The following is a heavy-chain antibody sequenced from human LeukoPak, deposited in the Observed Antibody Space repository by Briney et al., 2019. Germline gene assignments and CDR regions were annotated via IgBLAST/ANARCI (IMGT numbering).Heavy chain of an antibody. V-gene: IGHV4-34*01. Sequence: PSETLSLTCAVYGGSFSGYYWSWIRQPPGKGLEWIGEINHSGSTNYNPSLKSRVTISVDTSKNQFSLKLSPVTAADTAVYYCARGSDYYDSSSRIGGGFDYWGQGTLVTVSS. CDR2: INHSGST. CDR3: ARGSDYYDSSSRIGGGFDY. D-gene: IGHD3-22*01. CDR1: GGSFSGYY. J-gene: IGHJ4*02.